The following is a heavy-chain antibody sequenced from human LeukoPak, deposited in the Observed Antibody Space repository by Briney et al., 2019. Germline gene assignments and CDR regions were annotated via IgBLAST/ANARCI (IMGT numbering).Heavy chain of an antibody. CDR1: GFTFSSYW. D-gene: IGHD5-18*01. Sequence: GGSLRLSCAASGFTFSSYWMSWVRQAPGKGLEWVANIKQDGSEKYYVDSVKGRFTISRDNAKNSLYLQMNSLRAEDTALYYCAKSRGYSYGPTDYWGQGTLVTVSS. CDR3: AKSRGYSYGPTDY. CDR2: IKQDGSEK. V-gene: IGHV3-7*03. J-gene: IGHJ4*02.